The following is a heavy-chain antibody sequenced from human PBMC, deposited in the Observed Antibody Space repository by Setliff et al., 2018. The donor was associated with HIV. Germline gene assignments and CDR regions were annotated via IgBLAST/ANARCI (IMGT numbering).Heavy chain of an antibody. CDR1: GGAFSDYG. D-gene: IGHD3-10*02. CDR3: ARDLLGPARFHPNPFDV. Sequence: SVKVSCKASGGAFSDYGVSWVRQAPGEGLVWMGTIIPLLGTANYAQKFQGRLTITADEPRRIAYMQLSSLSPEDTAIFYCARDLLGPARFHPNPFDVWGQGTLVTVS. V-gene: IGHV1-69*11. J-gene: IGHJ3*01. CDR2: IIPLLGTA.